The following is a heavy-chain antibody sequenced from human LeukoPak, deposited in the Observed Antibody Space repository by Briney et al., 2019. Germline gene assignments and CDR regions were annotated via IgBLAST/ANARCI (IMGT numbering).Heavy chain of an antibody. CDR1: GDSISSGDYY. D-gene: IGHD3-22*01. Sequence: SQTLSLTCTVSGDSISSGDYYWSWIRQPPGKGLEWIGYIYYSGNTYYNPSLQSRVTISVDTSKNQFSLKLTSVTAADAAVYYCARVMDSRGYYYVLGYWGQGTLVTVSS. V-gene: IGHV4-30-4*08. CDR2: IYYSGNT. J-gene: IGHJ4*02. CDR3: ARVMDSRGYYYVLGY.